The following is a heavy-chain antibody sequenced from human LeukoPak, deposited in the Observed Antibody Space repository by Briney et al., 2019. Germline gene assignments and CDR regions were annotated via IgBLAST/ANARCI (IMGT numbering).Heavy chain of an antibody. J-gene: IGHJ3*02. CDR2: ISGSGGST. Sequence: GGSLRLSCAASGFTFSSYAMSWVRQAPGKGLEWVSAISGSGGSTYYADSVKGRFTISRDNSKNTLFLQMNSLRVEDTAVYYCAKGPREGTFDIWGQGTMVTVSS. D-gene: IGHD1-26*01. CDR1: GFTFSSYA. V-gene: IGHV3-23*01. CDR3: AKGPREGTFDI.